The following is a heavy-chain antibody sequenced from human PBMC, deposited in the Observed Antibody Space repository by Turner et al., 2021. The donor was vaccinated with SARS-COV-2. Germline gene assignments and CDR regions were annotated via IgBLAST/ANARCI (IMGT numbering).Heavy chain of an antibody. CDR1: GGSISSSSYY. J-gene: IGHJ6*02. Sequence: QLQLQASGPGLVKPSETLSLTCTVSGGSISSSSYYWGWIRQPPGKGLEGIGSIYYSGSTYYNPSLKSRVTISVDTSKNQFSLKLSSVTAADTAVYYCAGEEVVFRASHTLYYYGMDVWGQGTTVTVSS. V-gene: IGHV4-39*01. CDR3: AGEEVVFRASHTLYYYGMDV. D-gene: IGHD3-22*01. CDR2: IYYSGST.